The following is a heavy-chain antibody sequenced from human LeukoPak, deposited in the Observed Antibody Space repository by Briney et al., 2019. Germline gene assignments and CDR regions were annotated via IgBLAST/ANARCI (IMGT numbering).Heavy chain of an antibody. D-gene: IGHD6-13*01. CDR3: AKEVAAAGTGFDY. Sequence: GRSLRLSCAASGFTFDDYAMHWVRQAPGKGLEWVSGISWNSGSIGYADSVKGRFTISRDNAKNSLYLQMNSLRAEDMALYYCAKEVAAAGTGFDYWGQGTLVTVSS. V-gene: IGHV3-9*03. J-gene: IGHJ4*02. CDR2: ISWNSGSI. CDR1: GFTFDDYA.